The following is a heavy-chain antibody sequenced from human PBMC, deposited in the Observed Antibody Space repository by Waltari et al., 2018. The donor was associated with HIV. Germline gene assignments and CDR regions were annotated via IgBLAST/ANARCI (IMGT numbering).Heavy chain of an antibody. CDR1: GYTFTGYY. Sequence: QVQLVQSGAEVKKPGASVKVSCKASGYTFTGYYMHWVRQAPGQGLEWIGWINPTLGGPNYAQKFQGRVTMTRDTSITTAYMEVSRLRSDDTAVYYCARVPYYYDTSAYPDYWCQGTLVTVSS. CDR2: INPTLGGP. CDR3: ARVPYYYDTSAYPDY. D-gene: IGHD3-22*01. V-gene: IGHV1-2*02. J-gene: IGHJ4*02.